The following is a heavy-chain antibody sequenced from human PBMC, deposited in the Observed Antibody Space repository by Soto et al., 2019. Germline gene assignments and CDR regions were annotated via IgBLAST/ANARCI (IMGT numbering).Heavy chain of an antibody. J-gene: IGHJ4*02. D-gene: IGHD3-22*01. Sequence: HPGGSLRLSCAASGFTFDDYAMHWVRQAPGKGLEWVSGISWNSGSIGYADSVKGRFTISRDNAKNSLYLQMNSLRAEDTALYYCAKDMAPNTYYYDSSGTPGLWGQGTLVTVSS. CDR1: GFTFDDYA. CDR3: AKDMAPNTYYYDSSGTPGL. V-gene: IGHV3-9*01. CDR2: ISWNSGSI.